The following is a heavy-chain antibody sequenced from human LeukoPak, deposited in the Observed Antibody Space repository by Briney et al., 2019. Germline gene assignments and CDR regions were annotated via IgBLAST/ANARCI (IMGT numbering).Heavy chain of an antibody. V-gene: IGHV3-33*01. D-gene: IGHD2/OR15-2a*01. J-gene: IGHJ4*02. CDR3: VRDRGALQYFDY. CDR1: GFTFRNHG. Sequence: GGSLRLSCAASGFTFRNHGMHWILQAPGKGLEWVAIIWYDGSNKYYAASVNGRFTISRDNSKNTLYLQMNSLRDDDTAVYYCVRDRGALQYFDYWGQGTLVTVSS. CDR2: IWYDGSNK.